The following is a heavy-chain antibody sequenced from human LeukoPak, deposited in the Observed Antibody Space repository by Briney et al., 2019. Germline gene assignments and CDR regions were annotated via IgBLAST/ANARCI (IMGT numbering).Heavy chain of an antibody. CDR1: GYTFTGYY. CDR2: INPNSGGT. Sequence: ASVKVSCKASGYTFTGYYMHWVRQAPGQGLEWMGWINPNSGGTNYAQKFQGRVTMTRDTSISTAYMELSRLRSDDTAVYYCARGGSSSSWYLKNWFDPWGQGTLVTVSS. J-gene: IGHJ5*02. V-gene: IGHV1-2*02. CDR3: ARGGSSSSWYLKNWFDP. D-gene: IGHD6-13*01.